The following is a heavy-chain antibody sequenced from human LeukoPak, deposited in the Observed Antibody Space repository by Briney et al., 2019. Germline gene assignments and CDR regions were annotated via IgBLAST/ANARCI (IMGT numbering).Heavy chain of an antibody. Sequence: PGGSLRLSCAASGFTFSSYAMSWVREAPGKGLEWVSAISGSGGSTYYADSVKGRFTISRDNSKNTLYLQMNSLRAEDTAVYYCAKKGGSGWSEFDYWGQGTLVTVSS. D-gene: IGHD6-19*01. V-gene: IGHV3-23*01. CDR2: ISGSGGST. CDR1: GFTFSSYA. J-gene: IGHJ4*02. CDR3: AKKGGSGWSEFDY.